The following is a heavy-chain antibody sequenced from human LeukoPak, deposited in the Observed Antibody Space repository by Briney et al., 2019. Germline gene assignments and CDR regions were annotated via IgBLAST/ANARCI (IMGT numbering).Heavy chain of an antibody. V-gene: IGHV4-59*01. Sequence: SETLSLTCTVSGGSISTYYWNWIRQPPGKGLEWIGYISNSGITTYNPSLKSRVTISVDSSKSQFSLKLNSVTAADTAVYYCARSGGYSSSWSLWGQGALVTVSS. CDR3: ARSGGYSSSWSL. CDR2: ISNSGIT. CDR1: GGSISTYY. J-gene: IGHJ4*02. D-gene: IGHD6-13*01.